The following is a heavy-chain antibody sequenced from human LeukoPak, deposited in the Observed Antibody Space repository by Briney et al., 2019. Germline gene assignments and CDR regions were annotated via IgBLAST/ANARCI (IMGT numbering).Heavy chain of an antibody. D-gene: IGHD2-2*02. Sequence: PGGSLRLSCAVSGFTFSSGYMHWVRQPPGKGPVWVSRISSDGSNTIYADSVKGRFTISSDDARNTLYLQMNSLRDADTAVYYCARYTGGGVYWGQGTLVTVSS. CDR2: ISSDGSNT. CDR3: ARYTGGGVY. J-gene: IGHJ4*02. V-gene: IGHV3-74*01. CDR1: GFTFSSGY.